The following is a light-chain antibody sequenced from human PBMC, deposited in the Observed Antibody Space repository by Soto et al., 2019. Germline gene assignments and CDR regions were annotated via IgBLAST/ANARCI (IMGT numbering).Light chain of an antibody. V-gene: IGKV4-1*01. CDR2: WAS. CDR3: QQYYGTPLT. CDR1: QSVLSSSNNQNH. J-gene: IGKJ4*01. Sequence: DIVMTQSPDSLAVSLGERATINCKSSQSVLSSSNNQNHLAWYQQKPGQPPKLLIYWASTRESGVPDRFSGSGSGTDFTLTISSLQAEDVAVYYCQQYYGTPLTFGGGTKVDIK.